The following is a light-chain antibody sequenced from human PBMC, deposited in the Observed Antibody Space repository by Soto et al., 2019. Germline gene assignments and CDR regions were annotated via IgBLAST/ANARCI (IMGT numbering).Light chain of an antibody. Sequence: EIVLTLSPGTLAVSAGERATRSCRASQSVSSNYLAWYQQKPGQAPRLLLYGASSRATGIPDRFSGSGSGTAFSLTIRRLEPEDFAVFYCQQYGSSYPWTFGQGTKVDIK. J-gene: IGKJ1*01. CDR1: QSVSSNY. V-gene: IGKV3-20*01. CDR2: GAS. CDR3: QQYGSSYPWT.